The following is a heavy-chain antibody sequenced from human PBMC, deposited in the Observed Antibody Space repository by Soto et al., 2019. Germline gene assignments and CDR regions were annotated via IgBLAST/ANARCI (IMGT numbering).Heavy chain of an antibody. D-gene: IGHD4-17*01. CDR3: ARDPLYDYGDLSHVFDI. CDR2: IYHTGST. V-gene: IGHV4-30-4*01. CDR1: GDSMSRGDYY. Sequence: SETLSLNCTVSGDSMSRGDYYWSCIRHPPGKGLEWIGFIYHTGSTYYSPSLKNRVAISVDTSKNQFSLKLSSVSAADTAVYFGARDPLYDYGDLSHVFDIWGQRTMVT. J-gene: IGHJ3*02.